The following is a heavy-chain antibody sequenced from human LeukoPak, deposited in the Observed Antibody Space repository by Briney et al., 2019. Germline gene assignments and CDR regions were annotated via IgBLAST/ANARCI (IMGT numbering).Heavy chain of an antibody. CDR3: ARDDPTVTTGPPVGS. J-gene: IGHJ4*02. Sequence: GGSLRLSCAASGFTFETYWMHWVRQAPGKRLEWVSCINGYGSITNYVDSVKGRFTISRDNAKNTLYLQMNSLRVEDTAVYYCARDDPTVTTGPPVGSWGQGTLVTVSS. V-gene: IGHV3-74*01. CDR2: INGYGSIT. CDR1: GFTFETYW. D-gene: IGHD4-17*01.